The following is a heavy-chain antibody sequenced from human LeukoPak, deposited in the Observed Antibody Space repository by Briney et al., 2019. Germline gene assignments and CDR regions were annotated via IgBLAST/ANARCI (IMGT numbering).Heavy chain of an antibody. J-gene: IGHJ6*03. CDR3: ARDPYSGSYGNYYYYFMDV. D-gene: IGHD1-26*01. V-gene: IGHV3-20*04. CDR1: GFTFDDYG. Sequence: GGSLRLSCAASGFTFDDYGMSWVRQAPGKGLEWVSGINWNGGSTGYADSVKGRFTISRDNAKNSLYLQMNSLRAEDTAVYYCARDPYSGSYGNYYYYFMDVWGKGTTVTISS. CDR2: INWNGGST.